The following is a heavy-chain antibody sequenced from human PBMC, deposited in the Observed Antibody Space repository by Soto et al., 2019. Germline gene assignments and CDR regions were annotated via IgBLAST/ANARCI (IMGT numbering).Heavy chain of an antibody. J-gene: IGHJ3*02. D-gene: IGHD6-13*01. CDR2: IYYSGTS. CDR3: ARVLADGAWDAFDI. V-gene: IGHV4-30-4*01. Sequence: SETLSLTCTVSGGSINSGDYYWSWIRQPPGKGLEWIGYIYYSGTSYSNPSLKSRLTISLDTSKNQFSLRLSSMTAADSAVYYCARVLADGAWDAFDIWGQGTMVTVSS. CDR1: GGSINSGDYY.